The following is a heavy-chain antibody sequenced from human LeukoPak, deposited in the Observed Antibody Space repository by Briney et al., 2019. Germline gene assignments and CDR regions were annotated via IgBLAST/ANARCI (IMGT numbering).Heavy chain of an antibody. CDR2: IKSKTDGGTT. J-gene: IGHJ4*02. Sequence: PGGSLRLSCAASGFTFSNVWMSWVRQAPGKGLEWVGRIKSKTDGGTTDNAAPVKGRFTISRDDSKNTLNLQMNSLKTEDTAVYYCTPSIAVAGSLDCWGQGTLVTVSS. CDR1: GFTFSNVW. V-gene: IGHV3-15*01. D-gene: IGHD6-19*01. CDR3: TPSIAVAGSLDC.